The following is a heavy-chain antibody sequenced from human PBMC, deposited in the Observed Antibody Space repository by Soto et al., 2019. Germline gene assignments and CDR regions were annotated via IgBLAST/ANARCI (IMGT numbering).Heavy chain of an antibody. J-gene: IGHJ4*02. V-gene: IGHV3-30*18. D-gene: IGHD6-13*01. CDR2: ISYDGSNK. CDR1: GFTFSSYG. Sequence: LRLSCAASGFTFSSYGMHWVRQAPGKGLEWVAVISYDGSNKYYADSVKGRFTISRDNSKNTLYLQMNSLRAEDTAVYYCAKDQGTAADYFDYWGQGTLVTVSS. CDR3: AKDQGTAADYFDY.